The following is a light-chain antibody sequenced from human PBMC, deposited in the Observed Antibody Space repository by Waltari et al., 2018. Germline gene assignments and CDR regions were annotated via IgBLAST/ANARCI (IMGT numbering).Light chain of an antibody. CDR1: QSVNLN. J-gene: IGKJ3*01. CDR3: QQYESWPPFT. V-gene: IGKV3-15*01. Sequence: EVVVTQSPSVLSVSPGERVTLSCRTSQSVNLNLAWYQQRPGQTPSLLIYGASTRASGVPARFSGSGSGTDFSLTIDSLRSEDFAVYYCQQYESWPPFTFGPGTKLDLK. CDR2: GAS.